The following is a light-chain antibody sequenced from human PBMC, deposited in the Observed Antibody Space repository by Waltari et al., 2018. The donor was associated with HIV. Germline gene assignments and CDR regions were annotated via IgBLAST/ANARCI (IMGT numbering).Light chain of an antibody. J-gene: IGKJ2*01. V-gene: IGKV2-28*01. CDR1: QSLMYSNGFHY. CDR3: MQALQTPYT. Sequence: DIVMTQSPLSLPVAPGEPASISCRSSQSLMYSNGFHYLDWYLQKPGQSPQLLLYFGSHRPSGVPDRVSGSGSATDFTLKISRVEAGDVGVYYCMQALQTPYTFGQGTKLEIK. CDR2: FGS.